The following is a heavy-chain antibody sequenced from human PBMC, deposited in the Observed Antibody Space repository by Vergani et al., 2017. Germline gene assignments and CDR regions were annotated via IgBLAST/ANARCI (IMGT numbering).Heavy chain of an antibody. CDR3: ARVNTETNGHLYYYDYMDV. D-gene: IGHD4-11*01. Sequence: QVQLQQWGGGLLKPSETLSLTCVVNGGSFTSYHWTWIRQSPGEGLEWVGDIDHTGRPDSNPSLKSRLPMSVDKSRNQFSLTLNSVTATDTAIYFCARVNTETNGHLYYYDYMDVWGQGTAGTVS. CDR1: GGSFTSYH. V-gene: IGHV4-34*01. J-gene: IGHJ6*03. CDR2: IDHTGRP.